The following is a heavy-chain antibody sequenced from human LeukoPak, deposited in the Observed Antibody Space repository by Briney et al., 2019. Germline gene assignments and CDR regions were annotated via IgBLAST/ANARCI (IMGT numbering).Heavy chain of an antibody. CDR1: GFTLSTYE. V-gene: IGHV3-48*03. CDR3: ARGISSSTRAFDI. Sequence: GGSLRLSCAASGFTLSTYEMTWVRQAPGEGLEWISFITSSGSPTFYADSVKGRFTIFRDTAKNSLFLQMNNLRGEDTAVYYCARGISSSTRAFDIWGQGTMVTVS. J-gene: IGHJ3*02. D-gene: IGHD2-15*01. CDR2: ITSSGSPT.